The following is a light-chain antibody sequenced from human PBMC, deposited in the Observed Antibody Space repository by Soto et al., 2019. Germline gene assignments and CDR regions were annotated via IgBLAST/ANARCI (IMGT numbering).Light chain of an antibody. V-gene: IGLV2-14*01. CDR3: SSYTSSSTVV. CDR1: SSDVGGYNY. CDR2: DIS. Sequence: QSALTQPASVSGSPGQSITISCSGTSSDVGGYNYVSWYQQHPGKAPKLMIYDISNRPSGVAKRFAGSKSGNTASLTSSGRQAEDAADYYCSSYTSSSTVVFGGGTKVTVL. J-gene: IGLJ2*01.